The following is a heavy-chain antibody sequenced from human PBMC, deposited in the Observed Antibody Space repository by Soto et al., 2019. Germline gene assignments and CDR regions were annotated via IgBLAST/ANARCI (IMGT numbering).Heavy chain of an antibody. CDR1: GYTFTNCV. CDR2: INAGDDNT. Sequence: QVQLVQSGAEVKKPGASVKVSCKASGYTFTNCVMNWVRQAPGQRLEWMGSINAGDDNTKYSQKFQGRVTITTDTSASTAYMELSSLRSEDTAVYYCARESGYPLDYWGQGTLVTVSS. V-gene: IGHV1-3*01. J-gene: IGHJ4*02. CDR3: ARESGYPLDY. D-gene: IGHD3-22*01.